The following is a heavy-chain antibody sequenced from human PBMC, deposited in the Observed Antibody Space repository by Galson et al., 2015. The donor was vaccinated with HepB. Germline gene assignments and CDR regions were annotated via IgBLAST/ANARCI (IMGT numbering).Heavy chain of an antibody. Sequence: SVKVSCKASGGTFSSYAFSWVRQAPGQGLEWMGGIIPIFGTANYAQKFQGRVTITADESTSTAYMELSSLRSEDTAVYYCARQAYSDRYYYYYGMDVWGQGTTVTVSS. CDR2: IIPIFGTA. J-gene: IGHJ6*02. V-gene: IGHV1-69*13. CDR1: GGTFSSYA. D-gene: IGHD2-21*01. CDR3: ARQAYSDRYYYYYGMDV.